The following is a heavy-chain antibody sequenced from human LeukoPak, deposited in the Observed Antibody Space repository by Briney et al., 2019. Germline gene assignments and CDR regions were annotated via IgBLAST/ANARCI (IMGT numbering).Heavy chain of an antibody. CDR3: ARVPTRQYYYMDV. CDR1: GFTFSTYW. V-gene: IGHV3-7*01. J-gene: IGHJ6*03. Sequence: GGSLRLSCAASGFTFSTYWMSWVRQAPGKGLEWVANIKQDGSEKYYVDSVKGRFTISRDNAKNSLYLQVNSLRAEDTALYYCARVPTRQYYYMDVWGKGTTVTVSS. CDR2: IKQDGSEK.